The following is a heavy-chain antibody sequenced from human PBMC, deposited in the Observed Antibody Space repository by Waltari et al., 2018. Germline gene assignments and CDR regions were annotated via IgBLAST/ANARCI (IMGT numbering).Heavy chain of an antibody. CDR1: QFSFISYW. Sequence: EVHLVESGGDLVQHGGSLRLSCRASQFSFISYWMAGFLQAPGKRRELVATIKPDGSDKYYVDSVNGRFAISRDNAKNLLYLQMNSLRAEDTAIFYCARMGAGRAPDYWGQGTLVTVSS. J-gene: IGHJ4*02. CDR2: IKPDGSDK. D-gene: IGHD3-16*01. CDR3: ARMGAGRAPDY. V-gene: IGHV3-7*03.